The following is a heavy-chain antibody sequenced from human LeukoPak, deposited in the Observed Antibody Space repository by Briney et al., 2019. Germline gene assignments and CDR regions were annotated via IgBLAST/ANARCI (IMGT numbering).Heavy chain of an antibody. Sequence: GGSLRLSCAASGLTFNNYDMSWVRQAPGKGLEWVSGISGSADNTYYADSVKGRFTISRDNSKNTLYLQMNSLRAEDTAVYYCARVNSWYGGAFDIWGQGTMVTVSS. D-gene: IGHD6-13*01. V-gene: IGHV3-23*01. CDR3: ARVNSWYGGAFDI. CDR1: GLTFNNYD. J-gene: IGHJ3*02. CDR2: ISGSADNT.